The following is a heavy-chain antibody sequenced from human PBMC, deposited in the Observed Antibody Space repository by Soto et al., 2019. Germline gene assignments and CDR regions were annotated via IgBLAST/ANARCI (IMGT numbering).Heavy chain of an antibody. J-gene: IGHJ5*02. CDR1: GFTFSSYG. D-gene: IGHD6-13*01. CDR3: ARDLVSYSTIWPEIIS. Sequence: PGGSLRLSCATSGFTFSSYGMHWVRQAPGKGLEWVALISNDGSNKYYADSVKGRFTISRDNSKNTLYLQMNSLRGEDTALYYCARDLVSYSTIWPEIISWGQGTLVTVSS. V-gene: IGHV3-30*03. CDR2: ISNDGSNK.